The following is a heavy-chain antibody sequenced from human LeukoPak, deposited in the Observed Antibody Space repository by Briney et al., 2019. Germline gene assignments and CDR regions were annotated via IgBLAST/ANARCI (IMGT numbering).Heavy chain of an antibody. Sequence: GGSLRLSCAASGFTFSSYSMNWVRQAPGKGLEWVSSISSSSSYIYYADSVKGRFTISRDNAKNSLYLQMNSLRAEDTAVYYCARDREEWEPLRELDYWGQGTLVTVSS. V-gene: IGHV3-21*01. CDR3: ARDREEWEPLRELDY. CDR1: GFTFSSYS. J-gene: IGHJ4*02. D-gene: IGHD1-26*01. CDR2: ISSSSSYI.